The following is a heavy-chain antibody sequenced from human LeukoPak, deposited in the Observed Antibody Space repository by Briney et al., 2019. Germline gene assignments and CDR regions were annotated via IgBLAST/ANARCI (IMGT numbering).Heavy chain of an antibody. Sequence: GASVKVSCKASGYTFTGYYMHWVRQAPGQGLEWMGIINPSGGSTSYAQKFQGRVTMTRDMSTSTVYMELSSLRSEDTAVYYCARDGELYSSGMNWFDPWGQGTLVTVSS. CDR1: GYTFTGYY. V-gene: IGHV1-46*01. J-gene: IGHJ5*02. CDR2: INPSGGST. D-gene: IGHD6-19*01. CDR3: ARDGELYSSGMNWFDP.